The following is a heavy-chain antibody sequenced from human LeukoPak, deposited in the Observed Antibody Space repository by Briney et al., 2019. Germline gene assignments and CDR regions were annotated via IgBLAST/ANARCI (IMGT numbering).Heavy chain of an antibody. CDR2: VDPEDGET. CDR1: GYTFTDYY. CDR3: ARVFSFGEPPGYYYMDV. J-gene: IGHJ6*03. D-gene: IGHD3-10*01. V-gene: IGHV1-69-2*01. Sequence: ASVKISCKVSGYTFTDYYMHWVQQAPGKGLEWMGLVDPEDGETIYAEKFQGRVTITADTSTDTAYMELSSLRSEDTAVYYCARVFSFGEPPGYYYMDVWGKGTTVTVSS.